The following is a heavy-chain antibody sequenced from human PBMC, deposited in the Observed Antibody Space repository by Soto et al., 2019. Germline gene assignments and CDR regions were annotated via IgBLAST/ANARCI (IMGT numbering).Heavy chain of an antibody. D-gene: IGHD1-26*01. V-gene: IGHV1-2*02. CDR2: ISPKSGGT. Sequence: QVPLVQYGAEVKESGASVKVSCKYSGYTFTGYYILWLRQAHGQGLEWVGEISPKSGGTRDAQKLQGRVTMTNNTAITRVYSDLSNMRPDDTAVYYCGGGRSGEKVVFYCGQGNRVTVHS. J-gene: IGHJ4*02. CDR3: GGGRSGEKVVFY. CDR1: GYTFTGYY.